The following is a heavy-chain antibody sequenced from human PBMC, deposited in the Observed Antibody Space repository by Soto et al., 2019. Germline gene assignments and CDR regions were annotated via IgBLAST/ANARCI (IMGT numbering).Heavy chain of an antibody. CDR1: GFTFSSYS. CDR3: ARGPVGATNWFDP. V-gene: IGHV3-21*01. CDR2: ISTSGTYI. Sequence: PGGSLRLSCAASGFTFSSYSLDWVRQAPGKGLEWVSSISTSGTYIYYADSVKGRFTISRDNAKNSLYLQMNSLRAEDTAVYYCARGPVGATNWFDPWGQGTLVTVSS. J-gene: IGHJ5*02. D-gene: IGHD1-26*01.